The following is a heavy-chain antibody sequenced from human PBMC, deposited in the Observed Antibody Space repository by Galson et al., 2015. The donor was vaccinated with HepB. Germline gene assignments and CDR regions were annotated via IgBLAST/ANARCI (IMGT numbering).Heavy chain of an antibody. V-gene: IGHV1-69*04. D-gene: IGHD3-3*01. J-gene: IGHJ6*02. CDR3: ARGRYLPGARQGPPVTQSGNYYYGMDV. Sequence: SVKVSCKASGGTFSSYAISWVRQAPGQGLEWMGRIIPILGIANYAQKFQGRVTITADKSTSTAYMELSSLRSEDTAVYYCARGRYLPGARQGPPVTQSGNYYYGMDVWGQGTTVTVSS. CDR2: IIPILGIA. CDR1: GGTFSSYA.